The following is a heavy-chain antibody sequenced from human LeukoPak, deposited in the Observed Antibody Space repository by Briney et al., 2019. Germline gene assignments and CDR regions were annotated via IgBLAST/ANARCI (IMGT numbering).Heavy chain of an antibody. Sequence: SWIRQPPXXXXEWIGYIYYSGSTNYNPSLKSRVTISVDTSKNQFSLKLSSVTAADTAVYYCASYSYYYDSSGYFDYWGQGTLVTVSS. CDR2: IYYSGST. J-gene: IGHJ4*02. D-gene: IGHD3-22*01. V-gene: IGHV4-59*01. CDR3: ASYSYYYDSSGYFDY.